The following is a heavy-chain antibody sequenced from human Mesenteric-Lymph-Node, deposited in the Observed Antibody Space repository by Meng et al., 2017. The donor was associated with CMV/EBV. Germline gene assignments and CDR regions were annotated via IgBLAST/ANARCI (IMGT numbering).Heavy chain of an antibody. CDR2: VNPNSGGT. CDR1: GYTFTGYY. J-gene: IGHJ4*02. D-gene: IGHD6-13*01. CDR3: AVGYSSSWINFDY. Sequence: CKASGYTFTGYYMPWVRQAPGQGLGWMGRVNPNSGGTNYAQKFQGRVTMTRDTSISTAYMELSRLKSDDTAVYYCAVGYSSSWINFDYWGQGTLVTVSS. V-gene: IGHV1-2*06.